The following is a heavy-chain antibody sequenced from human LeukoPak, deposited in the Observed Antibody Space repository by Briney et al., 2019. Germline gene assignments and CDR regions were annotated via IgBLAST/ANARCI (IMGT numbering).Heavy chain of an antibody. V-gene: IGHV4-59*01. CDR2: IYYSGST. CDR1: GGSLSSYY. D-gene: IGHD2-21*01. CDR3: ARGLEVNLSLDP. J-gene: IGHJ5*02. Sequence: SETLSLTCTVSGGSLSSYYWSWIRQPPGKGLEWIGYIYYSGSTNYNPSLKSRVTISVDTSKNQFSLKLSSVTAADTAVYYCARGLEVNLSLDPWGQGTLVTVSS.